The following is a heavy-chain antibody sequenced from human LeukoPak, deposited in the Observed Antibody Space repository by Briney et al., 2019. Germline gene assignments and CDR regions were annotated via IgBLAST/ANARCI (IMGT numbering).Heavy chain of an antibody. V-gene: IGHV1-2*02. CDR2: INPNSGGT. J-gene: IGHJ3*02. Sequence: ASVKVSCKASGYTFTSYGISWVRQAPGQGLEWMGWINPNSGGTNYAQKFQGRVTMTRDTSISTAYMELSRLRSDDTAVYYCVRDQDYYDSSGSASSYAFDIWGQGTMVTVSS. CDR1: GYTFTSYG. D-gene: IGHD3-22*01. CDR3: VRDQDYYDSSGSASSYAFDI.